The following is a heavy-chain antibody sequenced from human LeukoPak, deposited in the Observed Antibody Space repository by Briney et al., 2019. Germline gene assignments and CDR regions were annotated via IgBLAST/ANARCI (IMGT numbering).Heavy chain of an antibody. CDR1: GGSIISSNYY. J-gene: IGHJ4*02. Sequence: SETLSLTCSVSGGSIISSNYYWGWIRQPPGKGLEWIGSIYQSGSGSSYYIPSLKSRVTISGDTSKNQFFLRLSSVTAADTAVYYCASTLRFLPYRRFDYWGQGTLVTVPS. D-gene: IGHD3-3*01. CDR2: IYQSGSGSS. V-gene: IGHV4-39*01. CDR3: ASTLRFLPYRRFDY.